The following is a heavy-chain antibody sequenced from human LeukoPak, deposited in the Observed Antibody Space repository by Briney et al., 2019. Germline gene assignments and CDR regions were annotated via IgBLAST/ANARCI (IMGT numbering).Heavy chain of an antibody. Sequence: PSETLSLTCTVSGGSISSGDYYWSWIRQPPGKGLEWIGYIYYSGSTNYNPSLKSRVAISVDTSKNQFSLKLSSVTAADTAVYYCARGLRYYYDSSGYYYYLDYWGQGTLVTVSS. CDR1: GGSISSGDYY. CDR2: IYYSGST. CDR3: ARGLRYYYDSSGYYYYLDY. D-gene: IGHD3-22*01. V-gene: IGHV4-61*08. J-gene: IGHJ4*02.